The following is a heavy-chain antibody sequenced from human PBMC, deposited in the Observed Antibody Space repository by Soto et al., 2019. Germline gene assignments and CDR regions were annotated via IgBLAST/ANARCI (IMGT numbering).Heavy chain of an antibody. CDR2: FSLSGTT. Sequence: PSETLSLTCTVSGASITGSFFCSWIRQPAGKGLEWIGRFSLSGTTNYNPSLRSRVTMSADVSKNQFSLRLTSVTAADTALYYCARGMTPPGAPAWYYFDSWGQGTLVTVSS. V-gene: IGHV4-4*07. D-gene: IGHD2-8*02. J-gene: IGHJ4*02. CDR1: GASITGSFF. CDR3: ARGMTPPGAPAWYYFDS.